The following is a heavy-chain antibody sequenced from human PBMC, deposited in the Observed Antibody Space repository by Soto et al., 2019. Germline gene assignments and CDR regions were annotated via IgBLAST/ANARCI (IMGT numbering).Heavy chain of an antibody. D-gene: IGHD6-19*01. V-gene: IGHV3-7*01. CDR2: IKHDGGDK. CDR1: GFTFSSYW. J-gene: IGHJ4*02. CDR3: ARVAGLAGHV. Sequence: EAQLMESGGGLVQPGGSLRLSCAASGFTFSSYWMSWVRQAPGKGLEWVANIKHDGGDKYYVESVKGRFIISRDNAKNSLYLQMDSLGAEDTAVYYCARVAGLAGHVWGQGTLVTVSS.